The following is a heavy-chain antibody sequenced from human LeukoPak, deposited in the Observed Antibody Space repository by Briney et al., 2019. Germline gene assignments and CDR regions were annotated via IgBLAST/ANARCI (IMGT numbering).Heavy chain of an antibody. CDR1: GFTFSSYG. Sequence: AGGSLTLSCAASGFTFSSYGMHWVRQAPGKGLEWLAVIWYDGDKKYYGDSVKGRFTIYRDNCKNTLLLQMNSLGAEDTPVYYCARGAITGRSYFDYWGQGTLVTVS. V-gene: IGHV3-33*01. CDR3: ARGAITGRSYFDY. CDR2: IWYDGDKK. D-gene: IGHD1-20*01. J-gene: IGHJ4*02.